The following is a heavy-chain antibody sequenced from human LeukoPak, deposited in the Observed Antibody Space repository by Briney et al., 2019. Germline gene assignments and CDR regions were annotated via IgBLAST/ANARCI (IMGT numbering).Heavy chain of an antibody. CDR3: ARLSGDSSSWYYSDHYYGMDV. CDR2: INWNGGST. Sequence: GGSLRLSCAASGFTFDDYGMSWVRQAPGKGLEWVSGINWNGGSTGYADSVKGRFTISRDNAKNSLYLQMNSLRAEDTALYHCARLSGDSSSWYYSDHYYGMDVWGQGTTVTVSS. D-gene: IGHD6-13*01. CDR1: GFTFDDYG. V-gene: IGHV3-20*01. J-gene: IGHJ6*02.